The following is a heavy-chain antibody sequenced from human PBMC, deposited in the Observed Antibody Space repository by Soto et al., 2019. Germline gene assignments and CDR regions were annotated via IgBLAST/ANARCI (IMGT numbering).Heavy chain of an antibody. CDR2: VNPSGGHT. D-gene: IGHD2-21*02. CDR3: ARGGHVVVVTAALDY. CDR1: GDTFTDYY. Sequence: QVQLMQSGAEVKKPGASVKVSCKASGDTFTDYYIHWVRQAPGQGLEWMGTVNPSGGHTTYAQHFLGRVTMTRDTSTSTLYMERTSLRSEDTAVYYCARGGHVVVVTAALDYWGQGTLVTVSS. V-gene: IGHV1-46*01. J-gene: IGHJ4*02.